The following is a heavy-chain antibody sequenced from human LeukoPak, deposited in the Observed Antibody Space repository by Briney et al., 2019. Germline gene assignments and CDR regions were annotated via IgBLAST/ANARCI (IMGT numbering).Heavy chain of an antibody. Sequence: SETLSLTCTVSGGSISSYYWSWIRQPPGKGLEWIGYIYYSGSTNYNPSLKSRVTISVDTSKNQFSLKLSSVTAADTAVYYCARYLTTVTTAYDAFDIWGQGTMVTVSS. V-gene: IGHV4-59*01. D-gene: IGHD4-17*01. CDR1: GGSISSYY. CDR2: IYYSGST. J-gene: IGHJ3*02. CDR3: ARYLTTVTTAYDAFDI.